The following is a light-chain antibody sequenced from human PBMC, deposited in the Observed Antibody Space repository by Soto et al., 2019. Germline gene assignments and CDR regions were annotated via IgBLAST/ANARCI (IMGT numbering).Light chain of an antibody. CDR3: CSYADSQTHYV. CDR2: DVT. CDR1: SSDVGGYNH. J-gene: IGLJ1*01. V-gene: IGLV2-11*01. Sequence: QSALTQPRSVSGSPGQSVTISCTGTSSDVGGYNHVSWYQQHPGKAPKLVIFDVTYRPSGVPDRFSGSKSGNTASLTISGLQPEDEADYYCCSYADSQTHYVFGPGTKVTVL.